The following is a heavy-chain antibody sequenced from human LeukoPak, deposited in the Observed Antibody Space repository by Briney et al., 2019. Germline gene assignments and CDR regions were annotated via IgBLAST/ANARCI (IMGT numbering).Heavy chain of an antibody. Sequence: PGGSLRLSCAVSGFTFSSYAMAWVRQAPGKGLEWVSTVNPSGGNTYYADSVKGRFTISRDNSNDTLYLQMKSLRAEDTAIYYCAKLPGVTAYWGLGTLVTVSS. D-gene: IGHD3-10*01. CDR2: VNPSGGNT. J-gene: IGHJ4*02. CDR1: GFTFSSYA. V-gene: IGHV3-23*01. CDR3: AKLPGVTAY.